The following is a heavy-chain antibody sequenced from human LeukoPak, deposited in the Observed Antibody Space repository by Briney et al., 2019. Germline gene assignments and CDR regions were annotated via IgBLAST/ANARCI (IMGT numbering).Heavy chain of an antibody. D-gene: IGHD1-26*01. CDR1: GGSISSSSYY. CDR2: IYYSGST. V-gene: IGHV4-39*07. CDR3: ARGLVGANRAFNY. Sequence: SETLSLTCTVSGGSISSSSYYWGWIRQPPGKGLEWIGSIYYSGSTYYNPSLKSRVTISVDTSKNQFSLKLSSVTAADTAVYYCARGLVGANRAFNYWGQGTLVTVSS. J-gene: IGHJ4*02.